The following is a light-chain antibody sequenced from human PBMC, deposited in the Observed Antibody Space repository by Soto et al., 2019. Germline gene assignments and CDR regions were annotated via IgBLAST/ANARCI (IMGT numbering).Light chain of an antibody. CDR2: GAS. J-gene: IGKJ1*01. CDR3: QQFYNWPRT. CDR1: QSVSSN. Sequence: EIVMTQSPGTLSVSRGVRATLSCRASQSVSSNLAWYQQKPGQAPRLLIYGASTRATGIPARFSGSGSETEFTLTISSLQSEDFAVYYCQQFYNWPRTFGQGTKVDIK. V-gene: IGKV3-15*01.